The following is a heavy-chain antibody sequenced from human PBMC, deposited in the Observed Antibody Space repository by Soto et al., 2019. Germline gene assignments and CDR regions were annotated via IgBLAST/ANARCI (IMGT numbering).Heavy chain of an antibody. CDR1: GGSISSYY. CDR2: IYYSGST. J-gene: IGHJ6*02. D-gene: IGHD3-10*01. V-gene: IGHV4-59*01. Sequence: SETLSLTCSVSGGSISSYYWSWIRQPPGKGLEWIGYIYYSGSTNYNPSLKGRVTISVDTSKNQFSLKLSSVTAADTAVYYCARWGGAPGLYYYYYYGMDVWGQGTTVTVS. CDR3: ARWGGAPGLYYYYYYGMDV.